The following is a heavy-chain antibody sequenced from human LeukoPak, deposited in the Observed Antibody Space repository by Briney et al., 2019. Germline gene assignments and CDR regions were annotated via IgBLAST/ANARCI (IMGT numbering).Heavy chain of an antibody. Sequence: GGSLRLSCAASGFTVSSNYMSWVRQAPGKGLEWVANIKQDGSEKYYVDSVKGRSTISRDNAKNSLYLQMNSLRAEDTAVYYCASTYYDFWSGYSLLSRIIDYWGQGTLVTVSS. J-gene: IGHJ4*02. CDR3: ASTYYDFWSGYSLLSRIIDY. CDR2: IKQDGSEK. CDR1: GFTVSSNY. V-gene: IGHV3-7*01. D-gene: IGHD3-3*01.